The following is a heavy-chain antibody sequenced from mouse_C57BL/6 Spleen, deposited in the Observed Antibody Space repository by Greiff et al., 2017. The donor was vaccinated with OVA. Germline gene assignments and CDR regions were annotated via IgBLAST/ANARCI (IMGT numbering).Heavy chain of an antibody. CDR1: GFTFSNYW. J-gene: IGHJ3*01. CDR2: IRLKSDNYAT. D-gene: IGHD3-2*02. CDR3: TTAQATAFAY. Sequence: EVKLVESGGGLVQPGGSMKLSCVASGFTFSNYWMNWVRQSPEKGLEWVAQIRLKSDNYATHYAESVKGRFTISRDDSKSSVYLQMNNLRAEDTGIYYCTTAQATAFAYRGQGILVTVSA. V-gene: IGHV6-3*01.